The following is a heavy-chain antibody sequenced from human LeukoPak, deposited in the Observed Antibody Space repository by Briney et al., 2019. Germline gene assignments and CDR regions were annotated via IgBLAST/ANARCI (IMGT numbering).Heavy chain of an antibody. CDR2: IFGSGGST. J-gene: IGHJ4*02. V-gene: IGHV3-23*01. D-gene: IGHD6-19*01. Sequence: GGSLRLSCAASGFTFSSYAMYWVRQAPGKGLEWVSGIFGSGGSTHYADSVKGWFTISRDNSKNTVYLQMNSLRAEDTAVYYCAKTTTGYSSGRFPGWPVDYWGQGTLVTVSS. CDR1: GFTFSSYA. CDR3: AKTTTGYSSGRFPGWPVDY.